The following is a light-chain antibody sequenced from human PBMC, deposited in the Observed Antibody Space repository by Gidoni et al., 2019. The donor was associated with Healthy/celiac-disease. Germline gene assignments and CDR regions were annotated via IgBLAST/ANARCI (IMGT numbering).Light chain of an antibody. CDR2: VSS. CDR1: QRGRSN. Sequence: ELVMTQSPATLSVSPGERATLSCRASQRGRSNLDWYQTKPGQTPRLLIYVSSTRATGIPARVSGSGSGTEFTLTISSLQSEDFAFYSCQQYNYWPLTWTFXXXTKVEIK. J-gene: IGKJ1*01. V-gene: IGKV3-15*01. CDR3: QQYNYWPLTWT.